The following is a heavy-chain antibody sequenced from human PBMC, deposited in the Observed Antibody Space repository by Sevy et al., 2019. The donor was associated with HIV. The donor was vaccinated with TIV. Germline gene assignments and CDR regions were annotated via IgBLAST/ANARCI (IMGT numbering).Heavy chain of an antibody. CDR1: GFTFDDYA. CDR2: ITRNSYEAYGGAT. Sequence: GGSLRLSCTTSGFTFDDYAMSWFRQAPGKGLEWVAFITRNSYEAYGGATDYGVYVKGRFIISRDDSKSIAYLQMNSLKTEDTGVYYCTRGLATADTPEYYFDYWGQGTLVTVSS. CDR3: TRGLATADTPEYYFDY. J-gene: IGHJ4*02. D-gene: IGHD2-15*01. V-gene: IGHV3-49*03.